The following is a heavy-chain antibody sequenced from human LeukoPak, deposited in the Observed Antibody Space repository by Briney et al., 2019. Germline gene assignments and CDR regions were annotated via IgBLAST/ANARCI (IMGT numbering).Heavy chain of an antibody. CDR1: GGSFSGYY. Sequence: SETLSLTCAVYGGSFSGYYWSWIRQPPGKGLEWIGEISHSGSTNYNPSLKSRVTISVDTSRNQFSLKLSSVTAADTAVYYCARVGTTYGYYYMDVWGKGTTVTVSS. J-gene: IGHJ6*03. V-gene: IGHV4-34*01. D-gene: IGHD1-14*01. CDR3: ARVGTTYGYYYMDV. CDR2: ISHSGST.